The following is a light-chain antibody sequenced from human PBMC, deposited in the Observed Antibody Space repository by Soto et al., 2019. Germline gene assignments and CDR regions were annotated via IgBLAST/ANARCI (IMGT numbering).Light chain of an antibody. Sequence: QSVLTQPPSVSGAPGQRVTISRTGSSSNIGAGYDVHWYQQLPGTAPKLLIYGNSNRPSGVPDRFSGSKSGTSASLAITGLQAEDEADYYCQSYDSSLSVEVFGGGTKLTVL. J-gene: IGLJ2*01. V-gene: IGLV1-40*01. CDR1: SSNIGAGYD. CDR2: GNS. CDR3: QSYDSSLSVEV.